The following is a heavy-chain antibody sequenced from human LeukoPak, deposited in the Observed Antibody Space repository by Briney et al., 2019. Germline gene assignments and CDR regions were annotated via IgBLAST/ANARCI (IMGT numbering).Heavy chain of an antibody. CDR3: ARVTTVTTSFHFDY. D-gene: IGHD4-17*01. V-gene: IGHV4-30-4*01. CDR1: GGSISSGGYY. CDR2: IYYSGST. J-gene: IGHJ4*02. Sequence: PSETLSLTCTVSGGSISSGGYYWSWIRQPPGEGLEWIGYIYYSGSTYYHPSLKIRVTISLYTSKNQFSLKLSSVTAADTAVYYCARVTTVTTSFHFDYWGQGTLVTVSS.